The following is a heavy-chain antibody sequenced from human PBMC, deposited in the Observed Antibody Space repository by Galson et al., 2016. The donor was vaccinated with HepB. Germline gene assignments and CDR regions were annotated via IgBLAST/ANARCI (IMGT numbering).Heavy chain of an antibody. Sequence: SLRLSCAASGFTFSSYGMHWVRQAPGKGLEWVAVISTDAINKYYADSVRGRFTISRDDPKNTLYLQMNSLRPEDTAVYYCARPRASNYYYYGMDVWGQRTTVAVSS. D-gene: IGHD2-2*01. CDR1: GFTFSSYG. J-gene: IGHJ6*02. CDR3: ARPRASNYYYYGMDV. CDR2: ISTDAINK. V-gene: IGHV3-30*03.